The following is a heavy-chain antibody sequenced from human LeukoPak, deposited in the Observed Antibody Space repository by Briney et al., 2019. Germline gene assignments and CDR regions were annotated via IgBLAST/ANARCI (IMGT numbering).Heavy chain of an antibody. J-gene: IGHJ4*02. CDR1: GFTFRIYA. D-gene: IGHD6-19*01. Sequence: PGGSLRLSCAASGFTFRIYAMSWVRQAPGKGLEWVSAISGSDDSTNYADSVKGRFSISRDNSKNTLYLHMKSLTAEDTAAYYCAKELYGWYYDYWGQGTLVTVSS. CDR2: ISGSDDST. CDR3: AKELYGWYYDY. V-gene: IGHV3-23*01.